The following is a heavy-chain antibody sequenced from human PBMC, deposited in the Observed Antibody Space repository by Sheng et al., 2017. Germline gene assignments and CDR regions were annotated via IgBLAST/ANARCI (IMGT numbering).Heavy chain of an antibody. Sequence: QVQLQQWGAGLLKPSETLSLTCAVYGGSFSGYYWSWIRQPPGKGLEWIGEINHSGSTNYNPSLKSRVTISVDTSKNQFSLKLSSVTAADTAVYYCARGYCSSTSCHPPLSYYYGMDVWGQGTTVTVSS. D-gene: IGHD2-2*01. CDR1: GGSFSGYY. CDR3: ARGYCSSTSCHPPLSYYYGMDV. J-gene: IGHJ6*02. V-gene: IGHV4-34*01. CDR2: INHSGST.